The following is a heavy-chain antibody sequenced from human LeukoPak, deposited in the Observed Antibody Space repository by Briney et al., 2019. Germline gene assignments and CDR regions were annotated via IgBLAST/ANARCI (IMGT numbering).Heavy chain of an antibody. CDR3: AKDTDIVVVVADY. CDR1: GYTFTSYD. CDR2: MNPNSGNT. V-gene: IGHV1-8*01. J-gene: IGHJ4*02. D-gene: IGHD2-15*01. Sequence: ASVKVSCKASGYTFTSYDINWVRQATGQGLEWMGWMNPNSGNTGYAQKFQGRVTMTRNTSISTAYMELSSLRSEDTAVYYCAKDTDIVVVVADYWGQGTLVTVSS.